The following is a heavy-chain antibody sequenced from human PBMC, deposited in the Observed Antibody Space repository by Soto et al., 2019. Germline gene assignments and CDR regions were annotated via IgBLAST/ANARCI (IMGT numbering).Heavy chain of an antibody. J-gene: IGHJ2*01. CDR2: ISHDGTTK. V-gene: IGHV3-30*18. Sequence: QVQLVESGGGVVQPGRSLRLSCAASGFTFSSYGMHWVRQAPGKGLEWVAVISHDGTTKYYADSVKGRFTISRDNSNNAEHLQMNSLTADDTAVYYVAKSSQRGGYKYHFWLFDVWGRGTLVTVSS. CDR3: AKSSQRGGYKYHFWLFDV. D-gene: IGHD3-22*01. CDR1: GFTFSSYG.